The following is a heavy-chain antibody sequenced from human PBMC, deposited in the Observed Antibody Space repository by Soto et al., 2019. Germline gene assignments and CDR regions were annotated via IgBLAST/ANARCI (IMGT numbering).Heavy chain of an antibody. CDR2: IDPSDSYT. CDR1: GYSFTSYW. J-gene: IGHJ4*02. V-gene: IGHV5-10-1*01. Sequence: PGESLKISCKGSGYSFTSYWISWVRQMPGKGLEWMGRIDPSDSYTNYSPSFQGHVTISADKSISTAYLQWSSLKASDTAMYYCARSEFGEFLDFDYWGQGTLVTVSS. D-gene: IGHD3-10*01. CDR3: ARSEFGEFLDFDY.